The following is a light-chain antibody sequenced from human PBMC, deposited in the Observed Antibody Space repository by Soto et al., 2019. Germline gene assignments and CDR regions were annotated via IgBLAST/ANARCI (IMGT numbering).Light chain of an antibody. CDR1: SSDVGASEY. J-gene: IGLJ1*01. CDR3: CTDQGRYKI. CDR2: HVS. Sequence: QSVLTQPRSVSGSAGQSVTISCTGTSSDVGASEYVSWYQQHPGKAPKLLIYHVSKRPSGVPDRLSGSKSGNTASLTIRGLHAEDEADYYCCTDQGRYKIFGVGTKVTV. V-gene: IGLV2-11*01.